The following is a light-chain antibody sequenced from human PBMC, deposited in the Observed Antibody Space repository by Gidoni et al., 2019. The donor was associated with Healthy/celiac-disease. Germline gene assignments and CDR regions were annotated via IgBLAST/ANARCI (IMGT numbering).Light chain of an antibody. CDR2: FGS. CDR3: KQALQTPRT. Sequence: DIVMTPSPLSLPATPGETTTNSCRSSQSLRHSNGYSYLDWYLQKPGQAPQLLIYFGSNRASGVPDRFSGSGSGTDFTLKISRVEAEDFGVYYCKQALQTPRTFGQGTRLEIK. J-gene: IGKJ5*01. V-gene: IGKV2-28*01. CDR1: QSLRHSNGYSY.